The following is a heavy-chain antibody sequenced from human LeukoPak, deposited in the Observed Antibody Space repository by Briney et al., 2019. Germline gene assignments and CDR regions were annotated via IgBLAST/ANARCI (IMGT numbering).Heavy chain of an antibody. Sequence: SQTLSLTCAISGDSVSSNIAAWNWIRQSPSRGLEWLGRAYYRSKWYNDYGTSVKGRITINPDTSKNQFSLQLNSVTPEDTAVYYCARDGPGELLLDYWGQGTLVTVSS. CDR3: ARDGPGELLLDY. V-gene: IGHV6-1*01. D-gene: IGHD1-7*01. J-gene: IGHJ4*02. CDR1: GDSVSSNIAA. CDR2: AYYRSKWYN.